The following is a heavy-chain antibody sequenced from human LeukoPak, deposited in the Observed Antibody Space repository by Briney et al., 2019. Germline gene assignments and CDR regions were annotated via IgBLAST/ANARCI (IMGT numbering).Heavy chain of an antibody. CDR2: MNKDGSQK. CDR3: ARNSDMGV. V-gene: IGHV3-7*03. J-gene: IGHJ6*02. D-gene: IGHD1/OR15-1a*01. CDR1: GFILSNHW. Sequence: GGSLRLSCAASGFILSNHWMTWVRQAPGKGPEWVANMNKDGSQKYYVDSVKGRFTISRDTAKNSLYLQMNNLRVEDTALYYCARNSDMGVWGQGTTVIVSS.